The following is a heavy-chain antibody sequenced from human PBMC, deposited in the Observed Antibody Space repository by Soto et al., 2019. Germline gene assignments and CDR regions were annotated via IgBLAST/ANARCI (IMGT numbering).Heavy chain of an antibody. V-gene: IGHV1-8*01. Sequence: QVKLVQSGAEVTKPGASVKVSSKASGYTFTTYDINWVRQATGQGLEWLGWMSPNSGATGYAQKFQGRVTMTRDTSMTTAYMELSNLRSEDTAMYYCARGVDAGVDVWGQGTTVTVSS. D-gene: IGHD1-1*01. J-gene: IGHJ6*02. CDR3: ARGVDAGVDV. CDR2: MSPNSGAT. CDR1: GYTFTTYD.